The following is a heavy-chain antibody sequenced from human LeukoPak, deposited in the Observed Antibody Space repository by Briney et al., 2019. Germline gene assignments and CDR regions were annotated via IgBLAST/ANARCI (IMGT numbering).Heavy chain of an antibody. J-gene: IGHJ4*02. CDR2: INHSGST. D-gene: IGHD3-9*01. Sequence: SETLSLTCAVYGGSFSGYYWSWIRQPPGKGLEWIGEINHSGSTNYNPSPKSRVTISVDTSKNQFSLKLSSVTAADTAVYYCARVRYFDWLSLFDYWGQGTLVTVSS. V-gene: IGHV4-34*01. CDR1: GGSFSGYY. CDR3: ARVRYFDWLSLFDY.